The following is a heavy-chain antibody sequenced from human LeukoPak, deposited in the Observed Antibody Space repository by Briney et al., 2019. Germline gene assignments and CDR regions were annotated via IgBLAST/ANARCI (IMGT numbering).Heavy chain of an antibody. Sequence: KASETLSLTCAVSGGSISGWYWSWIRQPPGKGLEWIGHIYDSGTTNYNPSLKSRVTMSVDSSKSQFSLKLTSVTAADTAVYYCARETTLTGYSSGLGFNYWGQGTLVTVSS. J-gene: IGHJ4*02. CDR1: GGSISGWY. V-gene: IGHV4-59*01. CDR3: ARETTLTGYSSGLGFNY. D-gene: IGHD6-19*01. CDR2: IYDSGTT.